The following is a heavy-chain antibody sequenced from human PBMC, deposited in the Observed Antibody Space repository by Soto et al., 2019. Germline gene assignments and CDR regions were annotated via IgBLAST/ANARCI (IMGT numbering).Heavy chain of an antibody. CDR3: ARFPLRWGLQLEYFQH. CDR1: GFLFSNYA. D-gene: IGHD2-21*02. J-gene: IGHJ1*01. V-gene: IGHV3-23*01. Sequence: PGGFLRLSCASSGFLFSNYAMNWVRPAPGQGLEWVSGISGSGGNIYYEDSVKGRFTISRDNSKNTLYLKMNSLGAEDSAVYYCARFPLRWGLQLEYFQHWGQGTLVTVSS. CDR2: ISGSGGNI.